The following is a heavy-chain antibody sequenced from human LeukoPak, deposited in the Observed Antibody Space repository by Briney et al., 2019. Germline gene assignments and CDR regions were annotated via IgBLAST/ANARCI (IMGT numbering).Heavy chain of an antibody. J-gene: IGHJ4*02. D-gene: IGHD3-16*01. Sequence: SETLSLTCTVSGGSITSGHYWSWIRQHPGKGLEWIGYIYYSGSTYYNPSLKSRVTISVDTSKNQFSLKLSSVTAADTAVYYCAGALGEPHYFDYWGQGTLVTVSS. CDR2: IYYSGST. CDR3: AGALGEPHYFDY. CDR1: GGSITSGHY. V-gene: IGHV4-31*03.